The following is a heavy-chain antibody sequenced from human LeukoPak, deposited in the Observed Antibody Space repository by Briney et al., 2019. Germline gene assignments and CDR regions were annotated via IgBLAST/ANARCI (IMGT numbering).Heavy chain of an antibody. V-gene: IGHV4-39*01. D-gene: IGHD5-24*01. CDR3: ARSDGYNYRLFDY. J-gene: IGHJ4*02. Sequence: SETLSLTCTVSGGSISSSSYYWGWIRQPPGKGLEWIGSIYYSGSTYYNPSLKSRVTISVDTSKNQFSLKLSSVTAADTAVYYCARSDGYNYRLFDYWGQGTLVTVSS. CDR2: IYYSGST. CDR1: GGSISSSSYY.